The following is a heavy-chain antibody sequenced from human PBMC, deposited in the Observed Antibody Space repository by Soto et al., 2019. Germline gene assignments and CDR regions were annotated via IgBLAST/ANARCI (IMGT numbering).Heavy chain of an antibody. CDR3: ARGLTWHSGTYISHYGMDV. V-gene: IGHV3-30-3*01. CDR2: ISYDGANK. D-gene: IGHD1-26*01. Sequence: GGSLRLSCVASGFTFSNFATHWVRQAPGKGLEWVAIISYDGANKYYADSGKGRFTISRDNSENTLYLQMESLRPEDTAVYYCARGLTWHSGTYISHYGMDVWGQGTTVTVSS. CDR1: GFTFSNFA. J-gene: IGHJ6*02.